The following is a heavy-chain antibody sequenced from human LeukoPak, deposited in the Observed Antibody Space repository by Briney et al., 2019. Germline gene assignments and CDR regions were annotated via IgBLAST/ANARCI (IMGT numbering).Heavy chain of an antibody. CDR3: ARLGGYYDPPGY. V-gene: IGHV4-39*01. D-gene: IGHD3-22*01. Sequence: PSETLSLTCSVSAGSISSSSYYWGWIRQAPGKGLEWIGSIYYSGSTYYNPSLKSRVTLSVDTSKNRFSLKLSSVTAADTAVYYCARLGGYYDPPGYWGQGTLVTVSS. CDR1: AGSISSSSYY. CDR2: IYYSGST. J-gene: IGHJ4*02.